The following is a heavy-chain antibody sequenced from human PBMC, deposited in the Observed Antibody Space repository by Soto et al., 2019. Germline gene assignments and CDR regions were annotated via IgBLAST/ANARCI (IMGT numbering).Heavy chain of an antibody. J-gene: IGHJ4*02. CDR3: ASAISGHDGLDY. V-gene: IGHV4-30-4*01. CDR2: IYYSGST. D-gene: IGHD5-12*01. Sequence: SETLSLTCTVSGGSISSGDYYWSWIRQPPGKGLEWIGYIYYSGSTYYNPSLKSRVTISVDTSKNQFSLKLSSVTAADTAVYYCASAISGHDGLDYRGRGTLVTVSS. CDR1: GGSISSGDYY.